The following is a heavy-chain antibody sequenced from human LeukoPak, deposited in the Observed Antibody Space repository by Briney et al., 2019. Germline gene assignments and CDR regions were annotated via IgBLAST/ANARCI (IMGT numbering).Heavy chain of an antibody. Sequence: SETLSLTCAVYGGSFSGYYWSWIRQPPGKGLEWIGEINHSGSTNYNPSLKSRVTISVDTSKNQFSLKLSSVTAADAAVYYCARGRGSSSDYWGQGTLVTVSS. D-gene: IGHD6-6*01. CDR1: GGSFSGYY. CDR2: INHSGST. CDR3: ARGRGSSSDY. V-gene: IGHV4-34*01. J-gene: IGHJ4*02.